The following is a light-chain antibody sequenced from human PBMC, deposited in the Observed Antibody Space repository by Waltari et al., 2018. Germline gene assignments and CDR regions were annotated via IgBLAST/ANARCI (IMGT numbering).Light chain of an antibody. J-gene: IGLJ3*02. CDR2: GNT. CDR1: NSNFGAVYD. CDR3: QSFDSSLSASV. Sequence: QSVLTHPPSMSGAPGQTVTIPCPAGNSNFGAVYDVHWYQQFPGTAPKLLIFGNTNRPSGVPGRFSGSKSGTSASLAIAGLQSEDEAVYYCQSFDSSLSASVFGGGTKLTVL. V-gene: IGLV1-40*01.